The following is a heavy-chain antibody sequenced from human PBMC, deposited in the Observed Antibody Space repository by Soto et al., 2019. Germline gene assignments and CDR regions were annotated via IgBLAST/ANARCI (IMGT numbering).Heavy chain of an antibody. Sequence: GGALRLSCAAPGFTFYGYALSWVRQAPGKGLEWVSAISTSGGNTFYAVSVKGRFTITRDNSKNTLYLQMNSLRTEDTAVYYCAKDHWGSYSGQGTLVTVSS. J-gene: IGHJ4*02. CDR1: GFTFYGYA. CDR2: ISTSGGNT. V-gene: IGHV3-23*01. D-gene: IGHD3-16*01. CDR3: AKDHWGSY.